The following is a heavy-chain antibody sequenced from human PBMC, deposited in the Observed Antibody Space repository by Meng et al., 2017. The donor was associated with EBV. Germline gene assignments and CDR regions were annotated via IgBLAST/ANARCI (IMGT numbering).Heavy chain of an antibody. CDR3: ARPFPSWQSPRLDPFGA. V-gene: IGHV4-39*01. CDR2: VHYTGST. D-gene: IGHD6-19*01. J-gene: IGHJ5*02. CDR1: GDSISSFYY. Sequence: QLQLRESGPGQVKPSEXLSLTCTVSGDSISSFYYWGWIRQPPGRGLEWIGSVHYTGSTYYSPSLKSRVTVSVDTSKNQFSPRLTSVTAADTAVYYCARPFPSWQSPRLDPFGAWGQGTLVTVSS.